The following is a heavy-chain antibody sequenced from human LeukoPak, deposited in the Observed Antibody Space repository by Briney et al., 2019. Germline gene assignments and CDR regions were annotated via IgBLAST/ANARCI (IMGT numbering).Heavy chain of an antibody. CDR1: GGSINFGSYY. V-gene: IGHV4-61*02. Sequence: SETLSLTCIVSGGSINFGSYYWTWIRQPAGKGLEWIGRIYTSGRTFYNPSLKSRVTISMDTSMNQFSLRLNSVTAADTAVYYCARARVIPASFDDWGQGALVTVSS. D-gene: IGHD3-16*02. J-gene: IGHJ4*02. CDR3: ARARVIPASFDD. CDR2: IYTSGRT.